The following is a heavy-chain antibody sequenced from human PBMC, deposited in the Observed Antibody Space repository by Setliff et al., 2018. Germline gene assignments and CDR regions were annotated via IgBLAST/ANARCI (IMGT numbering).Heavy chain of an antibody. J-gene: IGHJ4*02. D-gene: IGHD2-21*02. CDR2: IVPLLGVA. Sequence: VKVSCKTSGGTFSSNAISWVRQAPGQGLEWVGGIVPLLGVANSAKQFLGRVTITADESTNTVYMELGGLKSDDTAVYYCAKSATAFFHFNFWGQGTLVTVSS. V-gene: IGHV1-69*10. CDR1: GGTFSSNA. CDR3: AKSATAFFHFNF.